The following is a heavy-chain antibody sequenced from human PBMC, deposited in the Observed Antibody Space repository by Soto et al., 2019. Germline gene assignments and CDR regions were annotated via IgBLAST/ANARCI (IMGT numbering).Heavy chain of an antibody. V-gene: IGHV1-46*03. D-gene: IGHD6-19*01. CDR2: INPSGGST. CDR3: AMDSSGRGVY. J-gene: IGHJ4*02. Sequence: QVQLVQSGGEVKKPGASVKVSCKASGYTFTSYDMHWVRQAPGQGLEWMGIINPSGGSTSYAQKFQGRVTMTRDTSRSTVYMELSSLRSEDTVVYYCAMDSSGRGVYWGQGTLVTVSS. CDR1: GYTFTSYD.